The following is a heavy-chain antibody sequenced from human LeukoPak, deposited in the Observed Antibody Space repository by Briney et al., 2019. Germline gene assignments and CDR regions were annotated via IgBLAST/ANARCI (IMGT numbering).Heavy chain of an antibody. CDR1: GLTVSSNY. J-gene: IGHJ3*02. D-gene: IGHD2-2*01. CDR2: IYSGGST. CDR3: ARGRGEHQLLDDDGFDM. V-gene: IGHV3-53*01. Sequence: PGRSLRLSCAASGLTVSSNYMSSVRHPPGKGLELVSVIYSGGSTYYADSVKGRFTISRENAKNSLYLQMNSLRAGDTAVYYCARGRGEHQLLDDDGFDMWGQGTMVTVSS.